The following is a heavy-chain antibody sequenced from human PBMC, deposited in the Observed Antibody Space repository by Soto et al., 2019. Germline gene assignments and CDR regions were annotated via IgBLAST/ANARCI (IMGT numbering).Heavy chain of an antibody. CDR3: ARGGVAGGAVAGTTEYFQH. J-gene: IGHJ1*01. D-gene: IGHD6-19*01. CDR2: ISSNGGST. V-gene: IGHV3-64*01. CDR1: GFTFSSYA. Sequence: GESLNLSCAASGFTFSSYAMHWVRQAPGKGLEYVSAISSNGGSTYYANSVKGRFTISRDNSKNTLYLQMGSLRAEDMAVYYCARGGVAGGAVAGTTEYFQHWGQGTLVTVSS.